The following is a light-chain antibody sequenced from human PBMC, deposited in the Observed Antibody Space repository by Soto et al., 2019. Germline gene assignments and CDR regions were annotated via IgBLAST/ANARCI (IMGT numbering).Light chain of an antibody. J-gene: IGLJ2*01. CDR2: AVS. CDR3: SSYTSTSTLVV. CDR1: TSDVGDYNF. Sequence: QSALTQPASVSGSRGQSITISCTGSTSDVGDYNFVSWYQQHPGKAPKLMISAVSNRPSGVSNRFSGSKSGNTASLTISGLQAEDEADYYCSSYTSTSTLVVFGGGTKLTVL. V-gene: IGLV2-14*03.